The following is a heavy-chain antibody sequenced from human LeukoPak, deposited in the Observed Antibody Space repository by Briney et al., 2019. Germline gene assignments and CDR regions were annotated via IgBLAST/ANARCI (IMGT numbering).Heavy chain of an antibody. Sequence: SETLSLTCAVSGGSISSGGYSWSWIRQPAGKGLEWIGRIYTSGSTNYNPSLKSRVTMSVDTSKNQFSLKLSSVTAADTAVYYCARAQGSHDAFDIWGQGTMVTVSS. J-gene: IGHJ3*02. CDR3: ARAQGSHDAFDI. CDR2: IYTSGST. V-gene: IGHV4-61*02. CDR1: GGSISSGGYS.